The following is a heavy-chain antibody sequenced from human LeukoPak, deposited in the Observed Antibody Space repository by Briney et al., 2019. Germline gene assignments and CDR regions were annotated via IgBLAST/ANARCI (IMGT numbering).Heavy chain of an antibody. CDR1: GGSISSYY. J-gene: IGHJ4*02. D-gene: IGHD3-3*01. V-gene: IGHV4-4*09. CDR2: IYTSGST. Sequence: TSETLSLTCTVSGGSISSYYWSWIRQPPGKGLEWIGYIYTSGSTNYNPSLKSRVTISVDTSKNQFSLKLSSVTAADTAVYYCARHGRSDFWSGYYKAHYFDYWGQGTLVTVPS. CDR3: ARHGRSDFWSGYYKAHYFDY.